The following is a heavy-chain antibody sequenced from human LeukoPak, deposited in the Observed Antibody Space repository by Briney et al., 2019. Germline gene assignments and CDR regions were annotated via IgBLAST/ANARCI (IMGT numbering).Heavy chain of an antibody. V-gene: IGHV4-4*07. CDR3: AKDINTVGVIRWFDP. CDR2: IHTSGST. CDR1: GGSISSYY. J-gene: IGHJ5*02. Sequence: SETLSLTCTVSGGSISSYYWSWIRQPAGKGLEWIGRIHTSGSTNYNPSLKSRVTMSADTSKYQFSLKLSSVTAADTAVYYCAKDINTVGVIRWFDPWGQGTLVTVSS. D-gene: IGHD3-10*01.